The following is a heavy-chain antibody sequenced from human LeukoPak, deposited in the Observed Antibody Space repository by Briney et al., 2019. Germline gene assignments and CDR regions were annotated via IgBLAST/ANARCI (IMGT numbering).Heavy chain of an antibody. J-gene: IGHJ4*02. Sequence: PGGSLRLSCAVSGFTFSSYAMSWVRQAPGKGLEWVSAISGSGGSTYYADSVKGRFTISRDNSKNTLYLQMNSLRAEDTAVYYCAKPGTPMGTWVTRDSLYYFDYWGQGTLVTVSS. V-gene: IGHV3-23*01. CDR1: GFTFSSYA. CDR2: ISGSGGST. CDR3: AKPGTPMGTWVTRDSLYYFDY. D-gene: IGHD4-17*01.